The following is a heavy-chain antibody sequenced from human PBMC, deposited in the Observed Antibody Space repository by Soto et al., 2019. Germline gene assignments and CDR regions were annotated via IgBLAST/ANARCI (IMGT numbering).Heavy chain of an antibody. CDR2: VSKSDYT. D-gene: IGHD2-2*01. J-gene: IGHJ4*02. CDR3: AREDSIIIPAVSDF. CDR1: GFYFNNYG. Sequence: GGSMRLSCAVSGFYFNNYGINWVRQAPGKGLEWVSSVSKSDYTYYSDSVKGRFTISRDNAKNSVSLQMNSLRPEDTAVYYCAREDSIIIPAVSDFWGQGTLVTVSS. V-gene: IGHV3-21*01.